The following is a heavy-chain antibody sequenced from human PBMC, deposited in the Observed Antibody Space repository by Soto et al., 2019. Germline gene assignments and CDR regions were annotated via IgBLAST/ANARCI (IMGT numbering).Heavy chain of an antibody. V-gene: IGHV4-34*01. D-gene: IGHD2-8*01. CDR3: ARGPIVLMVYAIPTLTTYGMDV. CDR2: INHSGST. J-gene: IGHJ6*02. Sequence: TLSLTCAVYGGSFSGYYWSWIRQPPGKGLEWIGEINHSGSTNYNPSLKSRVTISVDTSKNQFSLKLSSVTAADTAVYYCARGPIVLMVYAIPTLTTYGMDVWGQGTTVTVSS. CDR1: GGSFSGYY.